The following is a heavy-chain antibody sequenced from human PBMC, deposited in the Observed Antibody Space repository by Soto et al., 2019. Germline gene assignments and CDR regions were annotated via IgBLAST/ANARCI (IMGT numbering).Heavy chain of an antibody. CDR1: GGKCSDAW. CDR2: IKGKPNNEAT. Sequence: GGSLRLCWVVAGGKCSDAWVQWVRQVPGKGLEWVGRIKGKPNNEATDYTPTVKGRFSFSRDDSENTVYLQMNDLKTEDTAMYYCSWQSRWNHDVFDVWGQGTMVT. CDR3: SWQSRWNHDVFDV. D-gene: IGHD6-13*01. V-gene: IGHV3-15*07. J-gene: IGHJ3*01.